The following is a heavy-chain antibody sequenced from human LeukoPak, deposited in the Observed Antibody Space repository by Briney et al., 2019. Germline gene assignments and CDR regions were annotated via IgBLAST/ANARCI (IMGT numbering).Heavy chain of an antibody. CDR2: INAYNSNT. V-gene: IGHV1-18*01. CDR1: GYTFTSYG. CDR3: ARPIFGVLYYMDV. J-gene: IGHJ6*03. Sequence: ASVKVSCKASGYTFTSYGISWVRQAPGQGLEWMGWINAYNSNTDYAQKLQGRVTMTTDTSTSTAYMELRSLRSDDTAVYYCARPIFGVLYYMDVWGKGTTVTVSS. D-gene: IGHD3-3*01.